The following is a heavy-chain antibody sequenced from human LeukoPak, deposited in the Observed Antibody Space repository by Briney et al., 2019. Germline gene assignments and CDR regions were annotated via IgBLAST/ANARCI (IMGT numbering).Heavy chain of an antibody. CDR1: GGTFSSYS. D-gene: IGHD6-13*01. CDR2: IIPISDTA. CDR3: ARGGGSSWYGADY. J-gene: IGHJ4*02. V-gene: IGHV1-69*06. Sequence: SVKVSCKASGGTFSSYSMSWVRQAPGQGLEWMGGIIPISDTANYAQKFQGRVTITADKSTSTVYMELSSLRSEDTAVYYCARGGGSSWYGADYWGQGTLVTVSS.